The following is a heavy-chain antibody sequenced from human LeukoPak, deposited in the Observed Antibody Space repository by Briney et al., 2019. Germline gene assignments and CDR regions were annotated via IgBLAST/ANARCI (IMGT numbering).Heavy chain of an antibody. D-gene: IGHD1-26*01. CDR1: GFTFSSYG. V-gene: IGHV3-30*02. J-gene: IGHJ4*02. CDR2: IRYDGSNK. Sequence: GGSLRLSCAASGFTFSSYGMHWVRQAPGKGLEWVAFIRYDGSNKYYADSVKGRFTISRDNSKKTLYLQMNSLRAEDTAVYYCAKSPERSYEVVVDYWGQGTLVTVSS. CDR3: AKSPERSYEVVVDY.